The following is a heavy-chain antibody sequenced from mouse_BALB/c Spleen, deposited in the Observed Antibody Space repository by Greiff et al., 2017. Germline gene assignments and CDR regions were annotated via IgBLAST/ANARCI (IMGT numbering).Heavy chain of an antibody. D-gene: IGHD2-4*01. CDR2: ISYSGST. J-gene: IGHJ3*01. V-gene: IGHV3-2*02. CDR3: AGDYDYDRFAY. Sequence: EVKLVESGPGLVKPSQSLSLTCTVTGYSITSDYAWNWIRQFPGNKLEWMGYISYSGSTSYNPSLKSRISITRDTSKNQFFLQLNSVTTEDTATYYCAGDYDYDRFAYWGQGTLVTVSA. CDR1: GYSITSDYA.